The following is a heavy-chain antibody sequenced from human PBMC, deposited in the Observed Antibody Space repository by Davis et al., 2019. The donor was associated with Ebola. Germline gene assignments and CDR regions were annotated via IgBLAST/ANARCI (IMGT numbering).Heavy chain of an antibody. D-gene: IGHD4-11*01. Sequence: GESLKISCTGSGYSFTSYWIGWVRQMPGKGLEWMWIIYPGDSDTRYSPSFQGQVTISADKSISTAYLQWSSLKASDTAMYYCARHGGNYNYYYGMDVWGQGTTVTVSS. CDR2: IYPGDSDT. V-gene: IGHV5-51*01. CDR1: GYSFTSYW. CDR3: ARHGGNYNYYYGMDV. J-gene: IGHJ6*02.